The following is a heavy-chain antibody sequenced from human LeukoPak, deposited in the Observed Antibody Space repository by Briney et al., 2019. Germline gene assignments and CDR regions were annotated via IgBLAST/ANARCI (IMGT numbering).Heavy chain of an antibody. V-gene: IGHV3-66*01. CDR3: ARDLSSSWYPAFDI. CDR1: GFTVSSNY. CDR2: IYSGGST. J-gene: IGHJ3*02. D-gene: IGHD6-13*01. Sequence: GGSLRLSCAASGFTVSSNYMSWVRQAPGKGLEGVSVIYSGGSTYYADSVKGRFTISRDNSKNTLYLQMNSLRAEDTAVYYCARDLSSSWYPAFDIWGQGTMVTVSS.